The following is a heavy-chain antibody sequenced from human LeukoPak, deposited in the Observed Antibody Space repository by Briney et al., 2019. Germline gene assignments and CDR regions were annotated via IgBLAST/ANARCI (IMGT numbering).Heavy chain of an antibody. CDR3: AKLGDYFGSGRFSFFDY. CDR2: ISGSAEIT. Sequence: PGGSLGLSCAASGFPFSDYILDWVRQAPGKGLEWVSSISGSAEITDYADSVKGRFAVSRDNSKSTLYLQLNSLRAEDTAKYYCAKLGDYFGSGRFSFFDYWGHGTLVTVSS. J-gene: IGHJ4*01. D-gene: IGHD3-10*01. V-gene: IGHV3-23*01. CDR1: GFPFSDYI.